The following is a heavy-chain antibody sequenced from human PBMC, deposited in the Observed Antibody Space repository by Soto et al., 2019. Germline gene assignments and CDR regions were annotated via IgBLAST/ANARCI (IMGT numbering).Heavy chain of an antibody. D-gene: IGHD2-2*01. CDR2: ISGTGDTT. V-gene: IGHV3-23*01. CDR3: AKGYCSSTSCSFDY. J-gene: IGHJ4*02. CDR1: GFTFTNFA. Sequence: GSLRLSCSASGFTFTNFAMNWVRQAPGKGLDWVAVISGTGDTTYNADSVKGRFTISRDNSMNTAFLQMNSLRDEDTALYYCAKGYCSSTSCSFDYWGQGTLVTVSS.